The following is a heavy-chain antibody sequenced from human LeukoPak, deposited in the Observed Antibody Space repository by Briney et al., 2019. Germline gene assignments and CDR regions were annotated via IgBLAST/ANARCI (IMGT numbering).Heavy chain of an antibody. J-gene: IGHJ6*04. CDR3: ARGRYSYPFGGDV. V-gene: IGHV4-4*07. CDR2: IYTSGST. D-gene: IGHD5-18*01. Sequence: SETLSLSCAVSVGSLSYYYLSWIRQPAGKGLEWIGRIYTSGSTNYNPSLKSRVTISVDKSKNQFSLKLSSVTAADTAVYYCARGRYSYPFGGDVWGKGTTVTVSS. CDR1: VGSLSYYY.